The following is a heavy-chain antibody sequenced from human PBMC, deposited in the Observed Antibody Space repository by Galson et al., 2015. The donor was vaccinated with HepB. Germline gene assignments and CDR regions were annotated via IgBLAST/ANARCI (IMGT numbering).Heavy chain of an antibody. D-gene: IGHD3-10*01. V-gene: IGHV1-24*01. Sequence: SVKVSCKVSGYTLTELSMHWVRQAPGKGLEWMGGFDPEDGETIYAQKFQGRVTMTEDTSTDTAYMELRSLRSEDTAVYYCATEGKSGMVRGENWFDPWGQGTLVTVSS. CDR2: FDPEDGET. J-gene: IGHJ5*02. CDR1: GYTLTELS. CDR3: ATEGKSGMVRGENWFDP.